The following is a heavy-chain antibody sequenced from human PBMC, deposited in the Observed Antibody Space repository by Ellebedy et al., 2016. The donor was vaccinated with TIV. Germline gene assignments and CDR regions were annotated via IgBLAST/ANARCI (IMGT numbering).Heavy chain of an antibody. D-gene: IGHD2-21*01. J-gene: IGHJ5*02. CDR1: GYTFTSYG. CDR3: ARSIVVVNNWFDP. V-gene: IGHV1-18*01. Sequence: ASVKVSXXASGYTFTSYGISWVRQAPGQGLEWMGWISAYNGNTNYAQKLQGRVTMTTDTSTSTAYMELRSLRSDDTAVYYCARSIVVVNNWFDPWGQGTLVTVSS. CDR2: ISAYNGNT.